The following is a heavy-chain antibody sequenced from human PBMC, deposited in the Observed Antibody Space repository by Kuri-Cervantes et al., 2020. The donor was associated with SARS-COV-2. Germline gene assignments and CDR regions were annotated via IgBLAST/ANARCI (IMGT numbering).Heavy chain of an antibody. CDR1: GYSFTSYW. CDR3: ARHSYDSSGYYRGRARTYGMDV. CDR2: IYPGDSDT. Sequence: GESLKISCKGSGYSFTSYWIGWVRQMPGKGLEWKGIIYPGDSDTRYSPSFQGQVTISADKSISTAYLQWSSLKASDTAMYYCARHSYDSSGYYRGRARTYGMDVWGQGTTVTVSS. J-gene: IGHJ6*02. V-gene: IGHV5-51*01. D-gene: IGHD3-22*01.